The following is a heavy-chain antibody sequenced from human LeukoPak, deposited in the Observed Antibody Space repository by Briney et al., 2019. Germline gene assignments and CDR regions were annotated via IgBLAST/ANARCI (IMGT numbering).Heavy chain of an antibody. D-gene: IGHD2/OR15-2a*01. CDR2: ISAYNGNT. J-gene: IGHJ6*03. CDR3: ARGVSFLNSVNYYYYMDV. Sequence: ASVKVSCKASGYTFTSYGISWVRQAPGQGLEWMGWISAYNGNTNYAQKLQGRVTMTTDTSTSTAYMELRSLRSDDTAVYYCARGVSFLNSVNYYYYMDVWGKGTTVTVSS. V-gene: IGHV1-18*01. CDR1: GYTFTSYG.